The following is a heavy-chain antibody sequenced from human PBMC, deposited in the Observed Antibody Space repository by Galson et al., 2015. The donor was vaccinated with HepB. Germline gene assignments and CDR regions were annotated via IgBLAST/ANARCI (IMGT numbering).Heavy chain of an antibody. CDR2: IYTGGKT. D-gene: IGHD2-21*02. Sequence: SLRLSCAVSGFTVSSNYMAWVRQAPGKGLECVSFIYTGGKTYYADSVKGRFTISRDNSKNALFLQMNSLRAEDSAVYYCTRDNKGVTDAFDIWGQGTMVTVSS. V-gene: IGHV3-53*01. CDR3: TRDNKGVTDAFDI. J-gene: IGHJ3*02. CDR1: GFTVSSNY.